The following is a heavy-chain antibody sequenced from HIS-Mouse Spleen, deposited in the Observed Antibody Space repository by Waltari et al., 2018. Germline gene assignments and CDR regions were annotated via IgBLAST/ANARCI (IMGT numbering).Heavy chain of an antibody. CDR2: ISYDGSNK. CDR1: GFTFISYA. D-gene: IGHD6-13*01. V-gene: IGHV3-30-3*01. CDR3: AREIPYSSSWYDWYFDL. Sequence: QVQLVESGGGGVEPGRSLGLSCASSGFTFISYAMHWARQAPGKGLEWVAVISYDGSNKYYADSVKGRFTISRDNSKNTLYLQMNSLRAEDTAVYYCAREIPYSSSWYDWYFDLWGRGTLVTVSS. J-gene: IGHJ2*01.